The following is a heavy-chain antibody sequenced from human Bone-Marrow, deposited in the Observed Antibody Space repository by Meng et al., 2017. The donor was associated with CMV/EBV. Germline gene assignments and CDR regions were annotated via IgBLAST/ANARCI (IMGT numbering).Heavy chain of an antibody. CDR1: GFTFSSYG. CDR3: AKEAGPFDI. V-gene: IGHV3-33*06. Sequence: LSLTCAASGFTFSSYGIHWVRQAPGKGLEWVALIWYDGSKKYYADSVQGRFAVSRDNSKNTLYLQMNSLRAEDTAVYYCAKEAGPFDIWGQGTLVTVSS. CDR2: IWYDGSKK. J-gene: IGHJ3*02.